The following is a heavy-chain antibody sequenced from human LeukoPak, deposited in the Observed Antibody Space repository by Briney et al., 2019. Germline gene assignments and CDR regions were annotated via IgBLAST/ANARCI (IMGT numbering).Heavy chain of an antibody. D-gene: IGHD1-26*01. CDR1: GFTFNTYT. CDR2: INYCTRYI. CDR3: ARDPTSSWETAFDI. J-gene: IGHJ3*02. V-gene: IGHV3-21*01. Sequence: PGGSLRLSCAASGFTFNTYTMNWLRQAPGKGLEWVSPINYCTRYIYHADSVKGRFTISRDNANNSLYLQMNSLRGEDTAVYYCARDPTSSWETAFDIWGQGTMVTVYS.